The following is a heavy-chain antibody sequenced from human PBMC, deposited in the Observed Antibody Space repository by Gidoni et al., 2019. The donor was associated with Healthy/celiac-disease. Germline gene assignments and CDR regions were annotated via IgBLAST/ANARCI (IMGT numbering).Heavy chain of an antibody. CDR1: GYTFTGYY. J-gene: IGHJ2*01. D-gene: IGHD6-19*01. CDR2: INPNSGGT. V-gene: IGHV1-2*02. Sequence: QVQLVQSGAEVKKPGASVKVSCKASGYTFTGYYMHWVRQAPGQGLEWMGWINPNSGGTNYAQKFQGRVTMTRDTSISTAYMELSRLRSDDTAVYYCARGVAVAGPYWYFDLWGRGTLVTVSS. CDR3: ARGVAVAGPYWYFDL.